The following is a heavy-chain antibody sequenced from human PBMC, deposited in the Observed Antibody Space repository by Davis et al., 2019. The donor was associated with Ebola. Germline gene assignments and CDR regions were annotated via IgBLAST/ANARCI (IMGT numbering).Heavy chain of an antibody. CDR1: GFTISTYS. CDR2: ISGSGDTR. Sequence: GESLKISCVGSGFTISTYSLHWVRQAPGKGLEWVSWISGSGDTRYYADSVKGRFTIFRDDAKNSLYLQMNSLRAEDTAVYYCARGEVASSSSYYYYGMDVWGQGTMVTVSS. J-gene: IGHJ6*02. D-gene: IGHD6-6*01. V-gene: IGHV3-48*01. CDR3: ARGEVASSSSYYYYGMDV.